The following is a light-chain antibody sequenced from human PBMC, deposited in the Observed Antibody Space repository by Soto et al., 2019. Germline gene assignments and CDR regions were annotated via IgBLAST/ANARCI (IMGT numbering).Light chain of an antibody. V-gene: IGKV1-8*01. CDR1: QGISSY. CDR3: QQYYSYPQYT. CDR2: AAS. J-gene: IGKJ2*01. Sequence: IRMTQSPSSLSASTGDRVTITCRASQGISSYLAWYQQKPGKAPKLLIYAASTLQSGVPSRFSGSGSGTDFTLTISCLQSEDFATYYCQQYYSYPQYTFGPGTKLEIK.